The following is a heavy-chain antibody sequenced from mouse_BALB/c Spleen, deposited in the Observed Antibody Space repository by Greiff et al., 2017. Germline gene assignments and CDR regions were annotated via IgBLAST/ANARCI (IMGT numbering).Heavy chain of an antibody. Sequence: EVQVVESGGGLVKPGGSLKLSCAASGFTFSSYAMSWVRQTPEKRLEWVASISSGGSTYYPDSVKGRFTISRDNARNILYLQMSSLRSEDTAMYYCAKNYYGSSHWYFDVWGAGTTVTVSS. J-gene: IGHJ1*01. CDR1: GFTFSSYA. D-gene: IGHD1-1*01. V-gene: IGHV5-6-5*01. CDR3: AKNYYGSSHWYFDV. CDR2: ISSGGST.